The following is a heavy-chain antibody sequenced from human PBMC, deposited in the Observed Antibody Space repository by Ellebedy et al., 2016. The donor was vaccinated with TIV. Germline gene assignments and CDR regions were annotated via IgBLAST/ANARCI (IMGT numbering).Heavy chain of an antibody. Sequence: SLKISCAASGFTFSSHAMHWVRQAPGKGLEWVTFISEDGSRRYYADAVKGRFTLSRDNSKNTLDLQMNSLRAEDTAVYYCARDISGGYYADYWGQGTLVTVSS. CDR3: ARDISGGYYADY. CDR2: ISEDGSRR. CDR1: GFTFSSHA. V-gene: IGHV3-30-3*01. D-gene: IGHD1-26*01. J-gene: IGHJ4*02.